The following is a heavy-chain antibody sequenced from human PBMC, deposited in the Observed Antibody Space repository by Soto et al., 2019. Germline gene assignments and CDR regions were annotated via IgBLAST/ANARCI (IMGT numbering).Heavy chain of an antibody. D-gene: IGHD3-9*01. CDR1: GFSLNTNGVG. J-gene: IGHJ5*02. Sequence: ITLKESGPTLVKPTQTLTLTCTFSGFSLNTNGVGVGWIRQPPAKALEWLALIYWDDDKRYSPSLKSRLTIPNDTSKNQVVLIMTNMDPVNTATYSCAHTQPILRSFENWSDPWGHGTLVTVSS. CDR2: IYWDDDK. V-gene: IGHV2-5*02. CDR3: AHTQPILRSFENWSDP.